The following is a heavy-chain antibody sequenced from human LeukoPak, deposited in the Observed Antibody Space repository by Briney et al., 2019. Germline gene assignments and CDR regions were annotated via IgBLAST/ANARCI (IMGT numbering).Heavy chain of an antibody. Sequence: SETLSLTCTVSGGSISSYYWSWIRQPPGKGLEWIGYIYYSGSTNYNPSLKSRVTISVDTSKDQFSLKLSSVTAADTAVYYCARERYSSGWGPPNDAFDIWGQGTMVTVSS. D-gene: IGHD6-19*01. V-gene: IGHV4-59*01. CDR3: ARERYSSGWGPPNDAFDI. CDR1: GGSISSYY. J-gene: IGHJ3*02. CDR2: IYYSGST.